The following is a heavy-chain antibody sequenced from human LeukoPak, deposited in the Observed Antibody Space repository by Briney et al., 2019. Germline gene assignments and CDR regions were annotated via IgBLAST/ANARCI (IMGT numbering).Heavy chain of an antibody. J-gene: IGHJ4*02. D-gene: IGHD3-3*01. V-gene: IGHV1-2*02. CDR2: INPNSGGT. Sequence: ASVKVSCKASGYTFTGYYMHWVRQSPGQGLEWLGWINPNSGGTNYAQKFQGRVTMTRDTSISTAYMELSRLRSDDTAVYYCARAPYDFWSGWFDYWGQGTLVTVSS. CDR3: ARAPYDFWSGWFDY. CDR1: GYTFTGYY.